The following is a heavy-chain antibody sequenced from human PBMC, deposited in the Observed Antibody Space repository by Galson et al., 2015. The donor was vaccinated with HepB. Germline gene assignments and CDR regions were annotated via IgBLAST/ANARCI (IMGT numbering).Heavy chain of an antibody. D-gene: IGHD3-10*01. J-gene: IGHJ6*02. V-gene: IGHV3-7*03. CDR2: INPDGSEK. Sequence: SLRLSCAASEFTFSSYWMNWVRQAPGKGLEWVANINPDGSEKYYVASLKGRFTISRDNAKNSLYLQMDSLRAEEPAVYYCARRISLVRGISTKPDYYYGMDVWGQGTTVTVAS. CDR1: EFTFSSYW. CDR3: ARRISLVRGISTKPDYYYGMDV.